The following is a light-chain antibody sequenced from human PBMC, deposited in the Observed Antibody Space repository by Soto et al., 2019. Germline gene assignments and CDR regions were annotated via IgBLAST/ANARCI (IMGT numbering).Light chain of an antibody. V-gene: IGKV1-39*01. J-gene: IGKJ1*01. CDR3: QQSYSTPQT. CDR2: AAS. CDR1: QSFSSY. Sequence: DIQMTQSPSSLSASVGDRVTITCRASQSFSSYLNWYQQKPGKAPKLLIYAASSLQSGVPSRFSGSGSGTDFTLTISSLQPEDFVTYYCQQSYSTPQTFGQGTKVEIK.